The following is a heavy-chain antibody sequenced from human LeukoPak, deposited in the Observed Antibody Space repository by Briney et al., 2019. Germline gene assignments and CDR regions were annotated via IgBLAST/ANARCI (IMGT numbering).Heavy chain of an antibody. D-gene: IGHD4-17*01. CDR2: IIPIFGTP. CDR1: GGTFSKNA. CDR3: ARGNHDGEYVVSGYYFYMNV. V-gene: IGHV1-69*01. J-gene: IGHJ6*03. Sequence: RSSVKVSCKASGGTFSKNAFNWVRQAPGQPLEWVGGIIPIFGTPDYAQTFQGRVTITADESTRTTYMELSSLRVDDTAIYYCARGNHDGEYVVSGYYFYMNVWGKGTAVIVSS.